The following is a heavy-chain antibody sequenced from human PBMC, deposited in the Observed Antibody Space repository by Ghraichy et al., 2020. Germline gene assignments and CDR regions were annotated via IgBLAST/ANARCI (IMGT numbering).Heavy chain of an antibody. V-gene: IGHV3-23*01. CDR1: GFTFSSYA. CDR2: ISGSGGST. J-gene: IGHJ4*02. D-gene: IGHD6-13*01. Sequence: GGSLRLSCAASGFTFSSYAMSWVRQAPGKGLEWVSAISGSGGSTYYADSVKGRFTISRDNSKNTLYLQMNSLRAEDTAVYYCAKIYEAYSSSWYGYFDYWGQGTLVTVSS. CDR3: AKIYEAYSSSWYGYFDY.